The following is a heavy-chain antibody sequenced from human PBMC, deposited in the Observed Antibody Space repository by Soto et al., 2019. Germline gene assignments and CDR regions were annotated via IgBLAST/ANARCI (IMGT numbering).Heavy chain of an antibody. CDR1: GFTFDDYG. V-gene: IGHV3-20*01. CDR3: ARTARGQLPDY. Sequence: GGSLRLSCAASGFTFDDYGMSWVRQAPGKGLEWVSGINWNGGSTGYADSVKGRFTISRDNAKNSLYLQMNSLRAEDTTLYHCARTARGQLPDYWGLGTLVTVSS. CDR2: INWNGGST. D-gene: IGHD2-2*01. J-gene: IGHJ4*02.